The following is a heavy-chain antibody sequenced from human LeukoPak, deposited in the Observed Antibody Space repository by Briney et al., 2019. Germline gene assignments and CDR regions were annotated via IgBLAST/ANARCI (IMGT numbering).Heavy chain of an antibody. J-gene: IGHJ4*02. D-gene: IGHD2-8*01. Sequence: GGSLRLSCAASGFTFRSYGMHWVRQAPGKGLEWVAGIWFDGSNKNYGDSVKDRFTISRDNSKNTLFLEMNSLRGEDTAVYYCARDLGYCTNGVCHMRFDYWGQGTLVAVSS. CDR2: IWFDGSNK. CDR3: ARDLGYCTNGVCHMRFDY. CDR1: GFTFRSYG. V-gene: IGHV3-33*01.